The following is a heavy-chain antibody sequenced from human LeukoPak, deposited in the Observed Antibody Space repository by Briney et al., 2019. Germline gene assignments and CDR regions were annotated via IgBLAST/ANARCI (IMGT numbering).Heavy chain of an antibody. CDR1: GFIFSSYS. D-gene: IGHD6-13*01. CDR3: AKAASSSWPSYYYGMDV. CDR2: ITGSGGNT. Sequence: GGSLRLSCAASGFIFSSYSMSWARQAPGKGLEWVSVITGSGGNTYYADSVKGRFTISKDNSKNTVYLQMSSLRVDDTAVYYCAKAASSSWPSYYYGMDVWGQGTTVTVSS. V-gene: IGHV3-23*01. J-gene: IGHJ6*02.